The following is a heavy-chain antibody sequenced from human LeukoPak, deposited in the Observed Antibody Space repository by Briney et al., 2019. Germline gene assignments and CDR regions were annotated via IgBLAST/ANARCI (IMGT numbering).Heavy chain of an antibody. V-gene: IGHV3-74*01. CDR2: INSDGSST. CDR3: AKVGPTVVTPLDY. Sequence: GGSLRLSCAASGFTFSSYWMNWVRQAPGKGLVWVSRINSDGSSTSYADSVKGRFTISRDNAKNTLYLQMNSLRAEDTAVYYCAKVGPTVVTPLDYWGQGTLVTVSS. CDR1: GFTFSSYW. D-gene: IGHD4-23*01. J-gene: IGHJ4*02.